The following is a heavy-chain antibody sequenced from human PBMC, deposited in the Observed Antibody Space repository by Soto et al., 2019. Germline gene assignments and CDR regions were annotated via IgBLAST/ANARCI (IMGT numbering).Heavy chain of an antibody. J-gene: IGHJ4*02. CDR3: ASNSGHQRALDY. V-gene: IGHV1-2*02. Sequence: ASVKVSCKASGYTFTGYYMHWVRQAPGQGLEWMGWINPNSGGTNYAQEFQGRVTMTRDTSISTAYMELSRLRSDDTAVYYCASNSGHQRALDYWGQGTLVTVSS. D-gene: IGHD6-19*01. CDR2: INPNSGGT. CDR1: GYTFTGYY.